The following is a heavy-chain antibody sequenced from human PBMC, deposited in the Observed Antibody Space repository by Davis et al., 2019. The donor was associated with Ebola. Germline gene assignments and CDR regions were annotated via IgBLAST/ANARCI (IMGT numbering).Heavy chain of an antibody. J-gene: IGHJ5*02. D-gene: IGHD3-22*01. CDR3: ARGRRITMIVVVRHWFDP. CDR2: INHSGST. CDR1: GGSFSGYY. V-gene: IGHV4-34*01. Sequence: MPGGSLRLSCAVYGGSFSGYYWSWIRQPPGKGLEWIGEINHSGSTNYNPSLKSRVTISVDTSKNQFSLKLSSVTAADTAVYYCARGRRITMIVVVRHWFDPWGQGTLVTVSS.